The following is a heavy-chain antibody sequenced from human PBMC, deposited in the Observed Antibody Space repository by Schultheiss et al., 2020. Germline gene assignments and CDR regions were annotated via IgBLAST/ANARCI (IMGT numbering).Heavy chain of an antibody. Sequence: SETLSLTCTVSGGSISSYYWSWIRQPPGKGLEWIGYIYYSGSTNYNPSLKSRLTISVDTSKNQFSLNLSSVTAADTAVYYCARGLGGSSSWVYYYYYMDVWGKGTTVTVSS. CDR1: GGSISSYY. J-gene: IGHJ6*03. CDR2: IYYSGST. D-gene: IGHD6-6*01. V-gene: IGHV4-59*01. CDR3: ARGLGGSSSWVYYYYYMDV.